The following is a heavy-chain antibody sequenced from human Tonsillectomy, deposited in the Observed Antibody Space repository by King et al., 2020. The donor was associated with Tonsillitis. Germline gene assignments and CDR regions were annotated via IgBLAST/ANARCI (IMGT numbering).Heavy chain of an antibody. D-gene: IGHD3-9*01. V-gene: IGHV4-61*02. J-gene: IGHJ6*03. CDR2: IYTSGST. CDR1: GGSISSGSYY. Sequence: QLQESGPGLVKPSQTLSLTCTVSGGSISSGSYYWRWIRQPAGKGLEWIGRIYTSGSTNYNPSLKSRVTMSVDTSKNQFSLKLSSVTAADTAVYYCARVGYDILTGYYGYMDVWGKGTTVTVSS. CDR3: ARVGYDILTGYYGYMDV.